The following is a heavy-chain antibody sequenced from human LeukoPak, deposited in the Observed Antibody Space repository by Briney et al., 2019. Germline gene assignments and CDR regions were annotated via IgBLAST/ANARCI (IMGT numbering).Heavy chain of an antibody. CDR2: ISSSSSTI. V-gene: IGHV3-48*01. CDR3: ARHDRSYYFDY. Sequence: GGSLRLSCAASGFTFSSYSMNWVRQAPGKGLEWVSYISSSSSTIYYADSVKGRFTISRDNAKNSLYLQMNSLRAEDTAVYYCARHDRSYYFDYWGQGTLVTVSS. J-gene: IGHJ4*02. CDR1: GFTFSSYS. D-gene: IGHD1-1*01.